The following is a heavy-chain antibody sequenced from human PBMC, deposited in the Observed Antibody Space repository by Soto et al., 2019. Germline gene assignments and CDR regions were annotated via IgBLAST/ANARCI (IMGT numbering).Heavy chain of an antibody. CDR1: GGPFSSYT. CDR3: ARDMGNTVTLHYYYYGMDV. Sequence: QVQLVQSGAEVKKPGSSVKVSCKASGGPFSSYTISWVRQAPGQGLEWMGRIIPILGIANYAQKFQGRVTITADKSTSTAYQELSSLRSEDTAVYYCARDMGNTVTLHYYYYGMDVWGQGTTVTVSS. D-gene: IGHD4-17*01. J-gene: IGHJ6*02. CDR2: IIPILGIA. V-gene: IGHV1-69*08.